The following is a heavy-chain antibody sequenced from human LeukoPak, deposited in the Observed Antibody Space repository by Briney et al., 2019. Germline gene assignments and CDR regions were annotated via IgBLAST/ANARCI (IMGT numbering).Heavy chain of an antibody. Sequence: SETLSLTCTVSGGSISSYYWGWIRQPPGKGLEWIGSIYYSGSTYYNPSLKSRVTISVDTSKNQFSLKLSSVTAADTAVYYCARRDYYDSSGYGDWGQGTLVTVSS. CDR2: IYYSGST. CDR1: GGSISSYY. CDR3: ARRDYYDSSGYGD. J-gene: IGHJ4*02. D-gene: IGHD3-22*01. V-gene: IGHV4-39*07.